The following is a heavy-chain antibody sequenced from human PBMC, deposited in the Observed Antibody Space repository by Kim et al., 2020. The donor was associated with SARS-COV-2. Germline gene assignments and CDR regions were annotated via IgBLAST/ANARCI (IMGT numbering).Heavy chain of an antibody. V-gene: IGHV3-48*04. CDR1: GFTFSSYS. CDR3: AREGPYYGSENWFDP. Sequence: GGSLRLSCAASGFTFSSYSMNWVRQAPGKGLEWVSYISSSSSTIYYADSVKGRFTISRDNAKNSLYLQMNSLRAEDTAVYYCAREGPYYGSENWFDPWGQGTLVTVSS. D-gene: IGHD3-10*01. J-gene: IGHJ5*02. CDR2: ISSSSSTI.